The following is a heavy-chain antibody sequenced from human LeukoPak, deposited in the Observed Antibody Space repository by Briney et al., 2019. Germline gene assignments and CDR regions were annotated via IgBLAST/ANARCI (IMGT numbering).Heavy chain of an antibody. Sequence: ASVKVSCKASGYTFTYYFICWVRQAPGQGLEWMGLINPSGGSTRYAQNFQGRVTMTRDTSTSTVSMELSSLRSEDTAMYYCARGPYSSGWYGLDYWGQGTLVTVSS. V-gene: IGHV1-46*01. CDR1: GYTFTYYF. CDR2: INPSGGST. CDR3: ARGPYSSGWYGLDY. D-gene: IGHD6-19*01. J-gene: IGHJ4*02.